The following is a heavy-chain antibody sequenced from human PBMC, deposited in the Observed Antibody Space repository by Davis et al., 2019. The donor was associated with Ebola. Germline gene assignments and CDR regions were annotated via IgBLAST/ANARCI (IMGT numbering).Heavy chain of an antibody. Sequence: SGPTLVKPTETLTLTCTVSGFSLSNARMGVSWIRQPPGKALEWLAHIFSNDEKSYSTSLKSRLTISKDTSKSQVVLTMTNMDPVDTATHYCARNLLQQLWGGKVYGMDVWGKGTTVTVSS. D-gene: IGHD6-13*01. CDR1: GFSLSNARMG. J-gene: IGHJ6*04. CDR3: ARNLLQQLWGGKVYGMDV. V-gene: IGHV2-26*01. CDR2: IFSNDEK.